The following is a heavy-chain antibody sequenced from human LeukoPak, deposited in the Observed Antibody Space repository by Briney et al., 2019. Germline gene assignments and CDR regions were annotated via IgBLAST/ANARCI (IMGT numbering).Heavy chain of an antibody. CDR2: ISPYNGNT. CDR3: AREYCSSTRCYSGDY. J-gene: IGHJ4*02. Sequence: GASVKVSCKASGYTFTSYGISWVRQAPGQGLEWMGWISPYNGNTNYAQNLQGRVTMTTDTSTSTAYMELRSLRSDDTAVYYCAREYCSSTRCYSGDYWGQGTLVTVSS. CDR1: GYTFTSYG. D-gene: IGHD2-2*02. V-gene: IGHV1-18*01.